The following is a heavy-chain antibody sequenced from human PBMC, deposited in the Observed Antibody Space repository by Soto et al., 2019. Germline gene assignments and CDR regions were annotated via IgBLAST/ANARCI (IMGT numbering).Heavy chain of an antibody. Sequence: GGSLRLSCAASGFTFSSYGMHWVRQAPGKGLEWVAVISYDGSNKYYADSVKGRFTISRDNSKNTLYLQMNSLRAEDTAVYYCATPHGGYCSSTSCVAGFDYWGQGTLVTVSS. D-gene: IGHD2-2*01. CDR1: GFTFSSYG. CDR3: ATPHGGYCSSTSCVAGFDY. CDR2: ISYDGSNK. V-gene: IGHV3-30*03. J-gene: IGHJ4*02.